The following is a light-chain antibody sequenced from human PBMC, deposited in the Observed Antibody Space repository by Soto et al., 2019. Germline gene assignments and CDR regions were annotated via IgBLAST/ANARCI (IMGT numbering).Light chain of an antibody. CDR1: QSVTTT. V-gene: IGKV3-15*01. Sequence: IEMTQSPATLSVSPGESATLSCMASQSVTTTLAWYQQKPGQAPRRLIYGSSTRATGVPARFSGSGSGTEVTLTITNLQSEDFAVYYCQLYNNWPQLWAFGQGTKVDIK. J-gene: IGKJ1*01. CDR3: QLYNNWPQLWA. CDR2: GSS.